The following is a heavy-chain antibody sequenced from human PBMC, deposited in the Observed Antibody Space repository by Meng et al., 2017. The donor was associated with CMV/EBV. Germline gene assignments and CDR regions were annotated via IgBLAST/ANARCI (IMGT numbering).Heavy chain of an antibody. V-gene: IGHV4-31*03. Sequence: SVSGVSISSTGHYWSWFRQHPGKGLEWIGYIYYSGTTYHSPSLKSRVTISIDTSKNQFSLKLSSVTAADTAVYYCGRLMGATTADFWGQGTLVTVSS. CDR2: IYYSGTT. CDR3: GRLMGATTADF. D-gene: IGHD1-26*01. J-gene: IGHJ4*02. CDR1: GVSISSTGHY.